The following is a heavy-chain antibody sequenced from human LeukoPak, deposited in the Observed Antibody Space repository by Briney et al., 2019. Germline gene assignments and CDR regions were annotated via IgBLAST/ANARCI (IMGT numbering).Heavy chain of an antibody. CDR2: INQDGSQK. J-gene: IGHJ4*02. V-gene: IGHV3-7*01. Sequence: AGGSLRLSCAGSGFTFSSHWIGWVRQAPGKGLEWVAHINQDGSQKYYVDSVEGRFAISRDNAKNSLYLQMNSLRAEDTAIYYCAKARAGDITAAFNYWGQGTLVTVSS. CDR1: GFTFSSHW. CDR3: AKARAGDITAAFNY. D-gene: IGHD6-13*01.